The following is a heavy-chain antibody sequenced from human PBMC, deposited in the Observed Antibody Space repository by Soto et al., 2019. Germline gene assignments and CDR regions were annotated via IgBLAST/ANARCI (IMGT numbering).Heavy chain of an antibody. CDR1: GYTFTSYY. D-gene: IGHD3-22*01. Sequence: ASVKVSCKASGYTFTSYYMHWVRQAPGQGLEWMGIINPSGGSTSYAQKFQGRVTMTRDTSTSTVYMELSSLRSEDTAVYYCARXYYDSSGYYVNSYGMDVWGQGTTVTVSS. CDR2: INPSGGST. CDR3: ARXYYDSSGYYVNSYGMDV. J-gene: IGHJ6*02. V-gene: IGHV1-46*01.